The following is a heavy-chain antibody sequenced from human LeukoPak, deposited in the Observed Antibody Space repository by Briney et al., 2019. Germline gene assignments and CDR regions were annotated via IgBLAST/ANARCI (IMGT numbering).Heavy chain of an antibody. CDR3: ARGTMFGELVRFDY. D-gene: IGHD3-10*02. V-gene: IGHV1-18*01. J-gene: IGHJ4*02. CDR1: AYTYTSYG. CDR2: ISAYNGNA. Sequence: ASVKVSRKASAYTYTSYGISWVRQAPGQGLEWMGWISAYNGNANYAQKLQGRVTMTTDTSTSTAYMELRSLRSEDTAVYYCARGTMFGELVRFDYWGQGTLVTVSS.